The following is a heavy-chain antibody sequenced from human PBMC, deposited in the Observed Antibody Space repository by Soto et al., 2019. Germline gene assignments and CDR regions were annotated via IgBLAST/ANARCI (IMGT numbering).Heavy chain of an antibody. Sequence: GGSLRLSCAASGFTFSSYGMHWVRQAPGKGLEWVAVISYDGSNKYYADSVKGRFTISRDNSKNTLYLQMNSLRAEDTAVYYCAKETTVTTYNWFDPWGQGT. CDR1: GFTFSSYG. D-gene: IGHD4-4*01. CDR2: ISYDGSNK. V-gene: IGHV3-30*18. CDR3: AKETTVTTYNWFDP. J-gene: IGHJ5*02.